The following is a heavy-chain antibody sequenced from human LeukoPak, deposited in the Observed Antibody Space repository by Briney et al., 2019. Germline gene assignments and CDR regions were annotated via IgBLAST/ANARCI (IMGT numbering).Heavy chain of an antibody. V-gene: IGHV3-74*03. J-gene: IGHJ4*02. Sequence: PGGSLRLSCAASGFSFSSYWMNWVRQTPGKGLVWVAHINTDGRTTTYADSVKGRFTVSRDNAKNTLYLEMNRLRAEDTAVYYCARVVGSEGNWYVDYWGQGTLVTVSS. CDR2: INTDGRTT. CDR3: ARVVGSEGNWYVDY. CDR1: GFSFSSYW. D-gene: IGHD1-1*01.